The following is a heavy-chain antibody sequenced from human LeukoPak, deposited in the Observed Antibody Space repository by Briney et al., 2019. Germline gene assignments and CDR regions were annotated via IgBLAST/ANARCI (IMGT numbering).Heavy chain of an antibody. D-gene: IGHD1-14*01. Sequence: PGGSLRLSCAASGFTFSDYRMHWVRQVPGKGLVWVSRINTSGSSTTYADYVKGRFTISRDNAKNTLYLQMDSLRAEDTGVYYCARSNHADDFWGQGTLVTVSS. J-gene: IGHJ4*02. CDR3: ARSNHADDF. V-gene: IGHV3-74*03. CDR1: GFTFSDYR. CDR2: INTSGSST.